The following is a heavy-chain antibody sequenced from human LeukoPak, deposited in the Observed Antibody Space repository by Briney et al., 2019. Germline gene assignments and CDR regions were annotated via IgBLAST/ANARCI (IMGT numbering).Heavy chain of an antibody. Sequence: SVKVSCKASGGTFSSYAISWVRQAPGQGLEWMGRIIPIFGTANYAQKFQGRVTTTADKSTSTAYMELSSLRSEDTAVYYCARGGAGKRGDWVRNWFDPWGQGTLVTVSS. CDR2: IIPIFGTA. CDR3: ARGGAGKRGDWVRNWFDP. J-gene: IGHJ5*02. D-gene: IGHD2-21*02. V-gene: IGHV1-69*06. CDR1: GGTFSSYA.